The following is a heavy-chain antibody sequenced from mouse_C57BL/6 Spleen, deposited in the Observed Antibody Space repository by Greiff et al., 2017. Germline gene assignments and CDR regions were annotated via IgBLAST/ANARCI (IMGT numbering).Heavy chain of an antibody. V-gene: IGHV1-80*01. Sequence: QVQLKESGAELVKPGASVKISCKASGYAFSSYWMNWVKQRPGKGLEWIGQIYPGDGDTNYNGKFKGKATLTADKSSSTAYMQLSSLTSEDSAVYFCAREGGGTLYYFDYWGQGTTLTVSS. D-gene: IGHD1-1*02. CDR2: IYPGDGDT. CDR3: AREGGGTLYYFDY. J-gene: IGHJ2*01. CDR1: GYAFSSYW.